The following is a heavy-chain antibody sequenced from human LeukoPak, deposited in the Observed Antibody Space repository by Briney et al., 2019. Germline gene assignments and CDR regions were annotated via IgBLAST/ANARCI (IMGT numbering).Heavy chain of an antibody. CDR2: ISRDGGST. Sequence: PGGSLRLSCAASGFTFSTYAMHWVRQAPGKGLEWVSLISRDGGSTYYADSVKGRFTISRDNSKNSLYLQMNSLRAEDTALYYCAKDSQSGYYSSVDYWGQGTLVTVSS. V-gene: IGHV3-43D*03. J-gene: IGHJ4*02. CDR3: AKDSQSGYYSSVDY. D-gene: IGHD3-22*01. CDR1: GFTFSTYA.